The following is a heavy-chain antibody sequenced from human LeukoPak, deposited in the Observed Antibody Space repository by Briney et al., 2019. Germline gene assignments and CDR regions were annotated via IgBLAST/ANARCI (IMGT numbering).Heavy chain of an antibody. J-gene: IGHJ4*02. CDR1: GFTFSNYA. Sequence: PGGSLRLSCAASGFTFSNYAMNWVRQAPGEGLEWVSAISGSGGSTYYADSVQGRFTISRDNSKNTLYLQMNSLRAEDTAVYYCAKDRGSYRVFDCWGQGTLVTVSS. CDR2: ISGSGGST. V-gene: IGHV3-23*01. D-gene: IGHD3-10*01. CDR3: AKDRGSYRVFDC.